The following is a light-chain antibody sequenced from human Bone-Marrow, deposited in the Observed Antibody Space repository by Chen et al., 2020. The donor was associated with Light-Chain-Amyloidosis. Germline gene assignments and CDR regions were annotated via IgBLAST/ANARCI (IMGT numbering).Light chain of an antibody. CDR2: RDT. CDR3: QSADSSGTSEVI. V-gene: IGLV3-25*03. CDR1: DLPTKY. J-gene: IGLJ2*01. Sequence: SYELTQPPSVSVSPGQTARITCSGDDLPTKYAYWYQQKPGQAPVLVIHRDTERPSGSSERFSCSSSGTTATLTISGVQAEDEADYHCQSADSSGTSEVIFGGGTKLTVL.